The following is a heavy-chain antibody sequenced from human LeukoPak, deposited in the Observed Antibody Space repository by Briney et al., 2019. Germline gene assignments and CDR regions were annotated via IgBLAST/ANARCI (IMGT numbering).Heavy chain of an antibody. CDR1: GFSFISYG. D-gene: IGHD4-17*01. Sequence: GGSLRLSCAASGFSFISYGMQWVRQAPGKGREWVGGISDDGRSKDYADSVKGRFTISRDNSKDTLYLQMNSLRAEDTAVYYCAKRPSDYGDYVSYFDYWGQGTLVTVSS. V-gene: IGHV3-30*18. CDR3: AKRPSDYGDYVSYFDY. J-gene: IGHJ4*02. CDR2: ISDDGRSK.